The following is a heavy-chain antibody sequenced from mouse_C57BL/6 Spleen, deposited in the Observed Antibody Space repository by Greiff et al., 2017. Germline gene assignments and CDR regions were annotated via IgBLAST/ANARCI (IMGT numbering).Heavy chain of an antibody. Sequence: QVQLQQSGAELVKPGASVKMSCKASGYTFTSYWITWVKQRPGQGLEWIGDIYPGSGSTNYNEKFKSKATLTVDTSSSTAYMQLSSLTSEDSAVYACARCYYDGSSSYYFDYWGQGTTLTVSS. J-gene: IGHJ2*01. CDR1: GYTFTSYW. CDR2: IYPGSGST. V-gene: IGHV1-55*01. CDR3: ARCYYDGSSSYYFDY. D-gene: IGHD1-1*01.